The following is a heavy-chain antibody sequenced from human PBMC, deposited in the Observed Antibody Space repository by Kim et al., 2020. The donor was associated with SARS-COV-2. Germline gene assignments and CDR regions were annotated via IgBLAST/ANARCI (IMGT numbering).Heavy chain of an antibody. J-gene: IGHJ4*02. Sequence: SGPTLVNPTQTLTLTCTFSGFSLSTSGMCVSWIRQPPGKALEWLARIDWDDDKYYSTSLKTRLTISKDTSKNHVVLTMTNMDPVDTATYYCARMPASIVAADYWGQGTLVTVSS. CDR1: GFSLSTSGMC. CDR2: IDWDDDK. V-gene: IGHV2-70*11. CDR3: ARMPASIVAADY. D-gene: IGHD6-13*01.